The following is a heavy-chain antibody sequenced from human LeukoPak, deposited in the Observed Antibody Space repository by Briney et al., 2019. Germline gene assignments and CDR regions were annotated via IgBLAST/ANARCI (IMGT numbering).Heavy chain of an antibody. Sequence: PSETLPLTCTVSGGSISTYYWSWIRQPPGKGLEWIGYIHYSGSTSYNPSLKSRVTISGDTSKNQFSLKLSSVTAADTAVYYCARGLYCSGGSCSHGMDVWGQGTTVTVSS. J-gene: IGHJ6*02. CDR2: IHYSGST. CDR3: ARGLYCSGGSCSHGMDV. V-gene: IGHV4-59*12. CDR1: GGSISTYY. D-gene: IGHD2-15*01.